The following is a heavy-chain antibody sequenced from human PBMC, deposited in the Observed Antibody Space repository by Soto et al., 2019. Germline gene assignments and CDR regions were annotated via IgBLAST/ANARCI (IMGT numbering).Heavy chain of an antibody. Sequence: SETLSLTCTVSGGSISSYYWSWIRQPPGKGLDWIGYIYYSGSTNYNPSLKSRVTTSLDTSKNQFSLKLSSVTAADTAIYYCASLNFDILTGYYAFDLWGQGTMVTVSS. D-gene: IGHD3-9*01. V-gene: IGHV4-59*08. CDR1: GGSISSYY. CDR3: ASLNFDILTGYYAFDL. CDR2: IYYSGST. J-gene: IGHJ3*01.